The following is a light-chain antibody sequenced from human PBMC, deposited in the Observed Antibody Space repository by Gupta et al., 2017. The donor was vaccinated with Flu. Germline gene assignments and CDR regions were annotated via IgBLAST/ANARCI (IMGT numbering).Light chain of an antibody. CDR1: ALPKKY. CDR2: EDG. J-gene: IGLJ1*01. CDR3: YSTDSSGNHRGV. Sequence: SYELTHAPTVSVSPGQTARITCSGDALPKKYAYWYQQKSGQAPVLVIYEDGKRPSGSPERFSGSSSGTMATLTISGAQVEDEADYYCYSTDSSGNHRGVFGTGTKVTVL. V-gene: IGLV3-10*01.